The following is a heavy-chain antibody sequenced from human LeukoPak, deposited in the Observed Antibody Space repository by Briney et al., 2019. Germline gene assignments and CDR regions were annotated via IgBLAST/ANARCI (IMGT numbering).Heavy chain of an antibody. CDR3: ARDYSSSSGLDY. CDR1: GFTFNNYA. Sequence: SGGSLRLSCAASGFTFNNYAMGWVRQAPGKGLEWVSTISDSGGYTYYTDSVKGRFTISRDNAKNSLYLQMDSLRVEDTAVYYCARDYSSSSGLDYWGQGSLVTVSA. CDR2: ISDSGGYT. V-gene: IGHV3-23*01. J-gene: IGHJ4*02. D-gene: IGHD6-6*01.